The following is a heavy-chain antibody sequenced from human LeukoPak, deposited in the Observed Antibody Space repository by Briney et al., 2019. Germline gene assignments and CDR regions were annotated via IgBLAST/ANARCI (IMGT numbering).Heavy chain of an antibody. D-gene: IGHD3-10*01. CDR3: ARLSAYYYGSYFYYYMDV. J-gene: IGHJ6*03. CDR2: IKQDESER. Sequence: GGSLRLSCEASGFSFSSYWMTWVRQPPGEGPEWVANIKQDESERYSVDSVKGRFTISRDNAKNSVYLHMNSLRAEDTALYYCARLSAYYYGSYFYYYMDVWGKGTTVTVSS. V-gene: IGHV3-7*01. CDR1: GFSFSSYW.